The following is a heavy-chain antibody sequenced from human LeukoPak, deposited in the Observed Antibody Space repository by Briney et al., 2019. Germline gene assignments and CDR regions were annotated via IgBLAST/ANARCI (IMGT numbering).Heavy chain of an antibody. D-gene: IGHD2-2*01. CDR1: GYTFTDYY. Sequence: ASVKVSCKVSGYTFTDYYMHWVQQAPGKGLEWMGLVDPEDGETIYAEKFQGRVTITADTSTDTAYMELSSLRSEDTAVYYCARDRGGYCSSTSCYYWFDPWGQGTLVTVSS. CDR2: VDPEDGET. CDR3: ARDRGGYCSSTSCYYWFDP. J-gene: IGHJ5*02. V-gene: IGHV1-69-2*01.